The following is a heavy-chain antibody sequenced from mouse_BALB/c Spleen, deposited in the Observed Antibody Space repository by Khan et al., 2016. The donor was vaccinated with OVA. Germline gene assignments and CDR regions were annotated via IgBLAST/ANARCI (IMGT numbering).Heavy chain of an antibody. CDR2: INPTSGYT. CDR3: ARDRIDY. J-gene: IGHJ2*01. Sequence: VQLQQSGAELAKPGASVKMSCKASGYTFTSYWMHWIKQRPGQGLEWIGYINPTSGYTDYNQKIKDQATLTADKSSSTAYMQLSSLTSDDSAVYYCARDRIDYWGQGTALTVSS. CDR1: GYTFTSYW. V-gene: IGHV1-7*01.